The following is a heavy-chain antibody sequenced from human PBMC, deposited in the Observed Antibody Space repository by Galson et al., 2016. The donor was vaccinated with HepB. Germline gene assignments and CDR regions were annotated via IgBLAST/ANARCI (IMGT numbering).Heavy chain of an antibody. Sequence: SLRLSCAASGFTFSTYWMHWVRQAPGKGLEWVSRIGTDGRSNYADSVEGRFTISRDNSKNTLYLQMNSLRAEDTAIYYCARDRDARPYDYWGQGTLVIVSS. CDR3: ARDRDARPYDY. V-gene: IGHV3-74*01. CDR1: GFTFSTYW. D-gene: IGHD5-24*01. CDR2: IGTDGRS. J-gene: IGHJ4*02.